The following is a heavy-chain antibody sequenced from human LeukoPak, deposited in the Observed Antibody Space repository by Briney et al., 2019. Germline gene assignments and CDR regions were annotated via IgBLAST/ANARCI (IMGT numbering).Heavy chain of an antibody. CDR2: IFYSGST. V-gene: IGHV4-39*07. Sequence: PSETLSLTCTVSGGSISSSIYYWGWIRQPPGKGLEWIGSIFYSGSTYYNSSLKSRVIISVDTSKNQLSLKLTSVTAADTAVYYCARGRSYYYDSSGYYTTTRWFDPWGQGTLVTVSS. J-gene: IGHJ5*02. CDR1: GGSISSSIYY. CDR3: ARGRSYYYDSSGYYTTTRWFDP. D-gene: IGHD3-22*01.